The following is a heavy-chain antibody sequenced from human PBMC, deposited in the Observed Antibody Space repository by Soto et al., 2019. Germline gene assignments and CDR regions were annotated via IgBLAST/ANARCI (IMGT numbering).Heavy chain of an antibody. CDR2: IYYSGST. D-gene: IGHD3-3*01. CDR1: GGSISSYY. J-gene: IGHJ6*03. V-gene: IGHV4-59*01. CDR3: ARDSFYDFWSGSHYYMDV. Sequence: SETLSLTCTVSGGSISSYYWSWIRQPPGKGLEWIGYIYYSGSTNYNTSLKSRVTISVDTSKNQFSLKLSSVTAADTAVYYGARDSFYDFWSGSHYYMDVWGKGTTVTVSS.